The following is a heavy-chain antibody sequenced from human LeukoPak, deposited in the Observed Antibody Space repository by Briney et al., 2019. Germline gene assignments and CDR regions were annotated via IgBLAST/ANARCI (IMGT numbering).Heavy chain of an antibody. Sequence: GGSLRLSCAASGFTFSNHAMNWVRQAPGKGLEWVSVISGSGVSTNYAESVKGRFTISRDNSRNTVYVQMNSLRAEDTAVYYCAKGPMDYSNHLFDSSGQGILVTVSS. CDR2: ISGSGVST. J-gene: IGHJ5*01. D-gene: IGHD4-11*01. CDR3: AKGPMDYSNHLFDS. V-gene: IGHV3-23*01. CDR1: GFTFSNHA.